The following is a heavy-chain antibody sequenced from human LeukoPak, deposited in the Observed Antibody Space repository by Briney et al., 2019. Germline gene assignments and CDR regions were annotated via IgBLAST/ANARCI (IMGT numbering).Heavy chain of an antibody. J-gene: IGHJ4*02. CDR2: INHSGST. CDR3: ARGSNSSGWYSDY. Sequence: SETLSLTCAVYGGSFSGYYWSWIRQPPGKGLEWIGEINHSGSTNYNPSLKSRVTISVDTSKNQFSLKLSSVTAADTAVYYCARGSNSSGWYSDYWGQGTLVTVSS. CDR1: GGSFSGYY. V-gene: IGHV4-34*01. D-gene: IGHD6-19*01.